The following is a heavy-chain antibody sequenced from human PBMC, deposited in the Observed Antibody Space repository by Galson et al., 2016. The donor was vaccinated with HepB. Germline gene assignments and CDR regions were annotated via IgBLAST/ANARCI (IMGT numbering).Heavy chain of an antibody. CDR3: AKTSQRDYDSSAYFVS. CDR1: GFTFHDSA. D-gene: IGHD3-22*01. Sequence: SLRLSCAASGFTFHDSAMHWVRQAPGKGLEWVSGINWNSGYIGYADSVKGRFTISRDNAKNSLYLRMNSLRLEDTALYYCAKTSQRDYDSSAYFVSWGQGTLVTVSS. J-gene: IGHJ5*01. V-gene: IGHV3-9*01. CDR2: INWNSGYI.